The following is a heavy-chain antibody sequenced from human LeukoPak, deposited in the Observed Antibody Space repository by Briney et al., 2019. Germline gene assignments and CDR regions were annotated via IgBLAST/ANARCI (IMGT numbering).Heavy chain of an antibody. J-gene: IGHJ3*02. CDR3: ARSSGSHDAFDI. CDR1: GGSFSGYY. CDR2: INHSGST. V-gene: IGHV4-34*01. D-gene: IGHD6-19*01. Sequence: QPSETLSLTCAVYGGSFSGYYWSWIRQPPGKGLEWIGEINHSGSTNYNPSLKSRVTISVHTSKNQFSLKLTSVTAADTAVYFCARSSGSHDAFDIWGQGTMVTVSS.